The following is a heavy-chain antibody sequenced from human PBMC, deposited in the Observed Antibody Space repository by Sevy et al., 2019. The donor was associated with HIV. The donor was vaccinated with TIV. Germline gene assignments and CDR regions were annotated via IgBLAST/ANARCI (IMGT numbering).Heavy chain of an antibody. V-gene: IGHV3-15*01. J-gene: IGHJ4*02. CDR2: IKSKTDGGTT. CDR1: GFTFSNAW. D-gene: IGHD6-19*01. Sequence: GGSLRLSCAASGFTFSNAWMSWVRQAPGKGLEWVGRIKSKTDGGTTDYAAPVKGRFTISRDDSKNTLYLQMNSLKTGETAVYYCTTLGRSRVKTKYSSGYFDYWGQGTLVTVSS. CDR3: TTLGRSRVKTKYSSGYFDY.